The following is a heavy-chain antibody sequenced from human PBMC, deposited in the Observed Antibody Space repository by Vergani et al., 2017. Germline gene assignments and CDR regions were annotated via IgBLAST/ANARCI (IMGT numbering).Heavy chain of an antibody. CDR3: ARQKDYYIDV. Sequence: QVQLRESGPGLVKPSQTLFLTCAVSGGSISSGDYYWSWVRQRPGMGLDWIGYIYYSGTTYYNPSLESRLTISLDTSENHLSLKLTSVTAADTAVYYCARQKDYYIDVWGKGATVTVS. CDR1: GGSISSGDYY. CDR2: IYYSGTT. J-gene: IGHJ6*03. V-gene: IGHV4-31*11.